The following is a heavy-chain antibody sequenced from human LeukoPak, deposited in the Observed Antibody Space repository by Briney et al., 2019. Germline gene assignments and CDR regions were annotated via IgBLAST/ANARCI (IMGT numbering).Heavy chain of an antibody. CDR3: ARGGVGRKSTLALGYSSSSVRWYFDL. V-gene: IGHV4-31*03. CDR2: IYYSGST. J-gene: IGHJ2*01. CDR1: GGSISSGAYY. D-gene: IGHD6-6*01. Sequence: SETLSLTCTVSGGSISSGAYYWSWIRQHPGKGLEWIGYIYYSGSTYYNPSLKSRITISVDTSKNQFSLDLSSVTAADTAVYYCARGGVGRKSTLALGYSSSSVRWYFDLWGRGTLVTVSS.